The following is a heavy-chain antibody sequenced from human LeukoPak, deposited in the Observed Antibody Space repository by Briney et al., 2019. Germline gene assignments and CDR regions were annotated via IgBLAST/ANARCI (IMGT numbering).Heavy chain of an antibody. CDR2: FDPEDGET. D-gene: IGHD3-22*01. Sequence: ASVKDSCKVSGYTLTKLSMHWVRQAPGKGLEWMGGFDPEDGETIYAQKFQGRVTMTEDTSTDTAYMELSSLRSEDTAVYYCATDHSSGYPGGYWGQGTLVTVSS. CDR1: GYTLTKLS. J-gene: IGHJ4*02. CDR3: ATDHSSGYPGGY. V-gene: IGHV1-24*01.